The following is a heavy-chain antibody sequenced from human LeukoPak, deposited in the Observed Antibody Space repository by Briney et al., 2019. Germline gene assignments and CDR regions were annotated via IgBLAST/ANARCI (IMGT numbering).Heavy chain of an antibody. D-gene: IGHD3-10*01. V-gene: IGHV3-53*01. CDR3: ARDQGPLSYGSGSYGYYYGMDV. J-gene: IGHJ6*02. CDR2: IYSGGST. CDR1: GFTVSSNY. Sequence: GGSLRLSCAASGFTVSSNYMSWVRQAPGKRLEWVSVIYSGGSTYYADSVKGRFTISRDNSKNTLYLQMNSLRAEDTAVYYCARDQGPLSYGSGSYGYYYGMDVWGQGTTVTVSS.